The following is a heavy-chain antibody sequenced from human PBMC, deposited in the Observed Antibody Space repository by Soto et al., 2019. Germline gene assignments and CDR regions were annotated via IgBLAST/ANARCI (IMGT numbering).Heavy chain of an antibody. CDR2: IDVLDGA. CDR1: GLSLNNYA. CDR3: SDWRAGGRVNLYH. D-gene: IGHD2-15*01. Sequence: EVQILESGGDLVQPGGSLRLSCVVSGLSLNNYAIAWVRHAPGKGLECVSTIDVLDGAWYSDSVRGRLAISRDVSRNTVYLQMSSLRVEDTAIYFCSDWRAGGRVNLYHWGRGTRVTPSS. J-gene: IGHJ5*02. V-gene: IGHV3-23*01.